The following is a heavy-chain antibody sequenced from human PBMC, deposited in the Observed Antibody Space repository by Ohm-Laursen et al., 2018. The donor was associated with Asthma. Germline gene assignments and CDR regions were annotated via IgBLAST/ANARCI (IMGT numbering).Heavy chain of an antibody. J-gene: IGHJ4*02. Sequence: SDTLSLTCTVSGGSISSGRHYWGWVRQPPGKGLESIGNIHHTGKRDYNPSLKSRVTISVDTSKNQFSLKLSSVTAADTAVYYCALTARTDYGDYEFHWGQGTLVTVSS. CDR3: ALTARTDYGDYEFH. D-gene: IGHD4-17*01. CDR1: GGSISSGRHY. CDR2: IHHTGKR. V-gene: IGHV4-39*01.